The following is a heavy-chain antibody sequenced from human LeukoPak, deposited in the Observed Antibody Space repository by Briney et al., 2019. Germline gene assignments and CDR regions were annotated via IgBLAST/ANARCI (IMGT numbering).Heavy chain of an antibody. V-gene: IGHV4-59*08. Sequence: SETLSLTCTVSGASINNYYWTWIRQPPGKGLEWIGNVYYSGSTNYNPSLKSRVTISVDTSKNQFSLKLSSVTAADTAVYYCARHMIYSYGYSSFDYWGQGTLVTVSS. D-gene: IGHD5-18*01. J-gene: IGHJ4*02. CDR2: VYYSGST. CDR1: GASINNYY. CDR3: ARHMIYSYGYSSFDY.